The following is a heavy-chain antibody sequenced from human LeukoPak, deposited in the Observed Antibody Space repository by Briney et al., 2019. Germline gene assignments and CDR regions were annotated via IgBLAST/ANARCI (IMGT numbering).Heavy chain of an antibody. D-gene: IGHD4-23*01. J-gene: IGHJ6*02. CDR2: IWYDGSNK. Sequence: PGRSLRLSCAASGFTFSSYGMHWVRQAPGKGLEWVAVIWYDGSNKYYADSVKGRFTISRDNSKNTLYLQMNSLRAEDTAVYYCARDVDYGGNSGFSYYYGMDVWGQGTMVTVSS. V-gene: IGHV3-33*01. CDR3: ARDVDYGGNSGFSYYYGMDV. CDR1: GFTFSSYG.